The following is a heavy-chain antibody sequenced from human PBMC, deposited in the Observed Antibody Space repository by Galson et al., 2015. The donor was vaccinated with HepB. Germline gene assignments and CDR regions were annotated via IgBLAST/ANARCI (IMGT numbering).Heavy chain of an antibody. CDR3: VRDGSWRFDF. CDR2: TYYRSQWYT. V-gene: IGHV6-1*01. D-gene: IGHD3-3*01. J-gene: IGHJ4*02. Sequence: CAISGDSVPSNSAGWNWIRQSPSRGLEWLGRTYYRSQWYTEYLASVRSRITINADTSRNQFSLQLNSVTPEDTAVYYCVRDGSWRFDFWGQGTLVTVSS. CDR1: GDSVPSNSAG.